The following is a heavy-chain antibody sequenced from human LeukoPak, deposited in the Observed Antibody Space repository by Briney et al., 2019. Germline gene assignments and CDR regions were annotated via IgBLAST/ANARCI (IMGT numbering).Heavy chain of an antibody. CDR3: ARDRTSYYDFDY. D-gene: IGHD1-26*01. Sequence: GGSLRLSCAASGFTFSSYSMNWVRQAPGKGLEWVSSISSSSSYIYYADSVKGRFTISRDNAKNSLYLQMNSLRAEDTAVYYCARDRTSYYDFDYWGQGTLVTVSS. CDR1: GFTFSSYS. J-gene: IGHJ4*02. V-gene: IGHV3-21*01. CDR2: ISSSSSYI.